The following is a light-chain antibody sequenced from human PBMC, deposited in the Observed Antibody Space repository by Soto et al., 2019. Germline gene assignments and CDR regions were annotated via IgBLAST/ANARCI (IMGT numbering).Light chain of an antibody. J-gene: IGKJ2*01. CDR2: LVS. V-gene: IGKV2-28*01. Sequence: DIVMTQSPLSLPVTPGEPASISCRSSQSLLHSNGYNYFDWYLQKPGQSPQLLIYLVSNRASGVPDRFSGSGSGTDFTLRISRVEAEDVGVYYCMQALQTRYTFGQGKKLEIK. CDR3: MQALQTRYT. CDR1: QSLLHSNGYNY.